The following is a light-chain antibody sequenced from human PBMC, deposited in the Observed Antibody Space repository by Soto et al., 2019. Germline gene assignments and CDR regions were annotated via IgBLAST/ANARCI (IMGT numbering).Light chain of an antibody. CDR2: DVS. CDR3: SSYTRSSTYV. CDR1: SSDVGDYNY. V-gene: IGLV2-14*01. J-gene: IGLJ1*01. Sequence: QSVLTQPASVSGSPGQSITISCTETSSDVGDYNYVSWYQQHPGKAPKLMIYDVSIRPSGVSNRFSGSKSGNSASLTISGLQAEDEADYYCSSYTRSSTYVFGTGTKLTVL.